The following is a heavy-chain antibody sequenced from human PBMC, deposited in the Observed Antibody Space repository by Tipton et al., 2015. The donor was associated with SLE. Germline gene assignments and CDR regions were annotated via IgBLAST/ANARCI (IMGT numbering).Heavy chain of an antibody. CDR3: ARATWDSFDY. J-gene: IGHJ4*02. CDR2: TYYRSKWYS. D-gene: IGHD7-27*01. V-gene: IGHV6-1*01. Sequence: PGLVKPSQTLSLTCAISGDSVSSNSAAWNWIRQSPSRGLEWLGRTYYRSKWYSDYAVSVKGRITFNPDTSKNQFSLQLKSVTPEDTAVYYCARATWDSFDYWGQGTLVTVSS. CDR1: GDSVSSNSAA.